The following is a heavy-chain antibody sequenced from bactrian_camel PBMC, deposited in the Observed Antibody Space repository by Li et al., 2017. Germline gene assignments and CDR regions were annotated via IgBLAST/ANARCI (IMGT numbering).Heavy chain of an antibody. J-gene: IGHJ7*01. Sequence: VQLVESGGGSVQAGGSLKLSCVVSGYRVGTSGMGWFRQAPGKEREGVAAIDTDGSASYSGSVKGRFTISRDKVENTLYLQMNSLTPEDTAMYYCAVKLGLMDISGMMSGGSDHYAMDYWGKGTQVHRL. V-gene: IGHV3S55*01. CDR2: IDTDGSA. D-gene: IGHD6*01. CDR1: GYRVGTSG.